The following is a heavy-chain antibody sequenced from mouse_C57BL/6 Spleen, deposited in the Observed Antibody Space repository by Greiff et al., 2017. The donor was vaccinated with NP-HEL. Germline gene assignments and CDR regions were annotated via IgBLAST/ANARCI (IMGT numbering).Heavy chain of an antibody. D-gene: IGHD1-1*01. CDR1: GFNLKDYY. J-gene: IGHJ2*01. CDR3: AYYYGSSYFDY. Sequence: EVKLMESGAELVKPGASVKSSCTASGFNLKDYYMHWVKQRTEQGLEWVGRIDPEDGETKYASKFQGQATKTADTSTNTAYLRLSSLTSEDTAVYYCAYYYGSSYFDYWGQGTTLTVSS. CDR2: IDPEDGET. V-gene: IGHV14-2*01.